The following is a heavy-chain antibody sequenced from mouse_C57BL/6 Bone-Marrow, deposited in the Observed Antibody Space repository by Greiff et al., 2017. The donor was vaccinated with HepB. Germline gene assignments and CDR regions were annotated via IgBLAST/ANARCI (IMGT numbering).Heavy chain of an antibody. Sequence: QVQLQQSGAELARPGASVKLSCKASGYTFTSYGISWVKQRTGQGLEWIGEIYPRSGNTYYNEKFKGKATLTADKSSSTAYMELRSLTNEDSAVYYCTRSFAYWGQGTLVTVSA. CDR1: GYTFTSYG. V-gene: IGHV1-81*01. CDR2: IYPRSGNT. J-gene: IGHJ3*01. CDR3: TRSFAY.